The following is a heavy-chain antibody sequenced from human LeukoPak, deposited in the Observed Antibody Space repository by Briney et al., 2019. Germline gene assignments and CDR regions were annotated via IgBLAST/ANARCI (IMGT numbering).Heavy chain of an antibody. CDR1: GGSISSSSYY. CDR2: IYYSGST. J-gene: IGHJ6*03. V-gene: IGHV4-39*07. CDR3: ASTAPSAYYYYYYMDV. Sequence: PSETLSLTCTVSGGSISSSSYYWGWIRQPPGKGLEWIGSIYYSGSTYYNPSLKSRVTISVDTSKNQFSLKLSSVTAADTAVYYCASTAPSAYYYYYYMDVWGKGTTVTVSS. D-gene: IGHD2-21*02.